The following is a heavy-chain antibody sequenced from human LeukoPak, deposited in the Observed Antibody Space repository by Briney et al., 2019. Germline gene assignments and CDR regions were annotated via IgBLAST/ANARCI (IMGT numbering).Heavy chain of an antibody. CDR3: ARIGYYDSSGYYYDHFDH. J-gene: IGHJ4*02. Sequence: SGPTLVNPTQTLTLTCTFSGFSLSTSGMCVSWIRQPPGKALEWLARIDWDDDKYYSTSLKTRLTISKDTSKNQVVFTMTNMDPVDTATYYCARIGYYDSSGYYYDHFDHWGQGTLVTVSS. D-gene: IGHD3-22*01. V-gene: IGHV2-70*11. CDR2: IDWDDDK. CDR1: GFSLSTSGMC.